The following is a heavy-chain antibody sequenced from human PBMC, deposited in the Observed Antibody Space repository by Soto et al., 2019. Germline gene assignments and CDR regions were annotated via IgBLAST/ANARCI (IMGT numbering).Heavy chain of an antibody. D-gene: IGHD3-10*01. Sequence: QVQLVESGGGVVQPGRSLRLSCAASGFTFSSYAMHWVRQAPGKGLEWVAVISYDGSNKYYADSVKGRFTISRDNSKNTQYLQMNSLRAEDTAVYYCARAMVPVCFCFDYWGQGTLFTVSS. J-gene: IGHJ4*02. CDR2: ISYDGSNK. CDR1: GFTFSSYA. CDR3: ARAMVPVCFCFDY. V-gene: IGHV3-30-3*01.